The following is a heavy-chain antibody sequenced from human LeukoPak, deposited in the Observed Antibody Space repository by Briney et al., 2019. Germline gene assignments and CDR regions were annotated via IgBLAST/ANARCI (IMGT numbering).Heavy chain of an antibody. D-gene: IGHD3-22*01. CDR1: GGTFSSYA. Sequence: ASVKVSCKASGGTFSSYAISWVRQAPGQGLEWMGRIIPILGIANYAQKFQGRVTITADKSTSTAYMELSSLRSEDTAVYYYAREGITMIDSAYFDYWGQGTLVTVSS. V-gene: IGHV1-69*04. CDR3: AREGITMIDSAYFDY. J-gene: IGHJ4*02. CDR2: IIPILGIA.